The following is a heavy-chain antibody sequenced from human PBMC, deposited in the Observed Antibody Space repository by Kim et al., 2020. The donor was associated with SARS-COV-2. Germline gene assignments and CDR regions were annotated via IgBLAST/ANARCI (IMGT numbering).Heavy chain of an antibody. Sequence: GGSLRLSCSASGFTFRSFAMHWVRQAPGMGLQYVSAISNDGRSTYYVDSVKGRFTISRDDRKNTVILQMNNLRPGDTAVYYCVRRYEHWSEGWGAYRFD. V-gene: IGHV3-64*04. J-gene: IGHJ5*01. CDR1: GFTFRSFA. CDR3: VRRYEHWSEGWGAYRFD. CDR2: ISNDGRST. D-gene: IGHD3-3*01.